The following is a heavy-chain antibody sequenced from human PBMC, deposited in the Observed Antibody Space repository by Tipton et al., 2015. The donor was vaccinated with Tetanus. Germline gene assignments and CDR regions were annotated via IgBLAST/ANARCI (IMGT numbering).Heavy chain of an antibody. Sequence: SLRLSCAASGFAVAVNYMTWVRQAPGKGLEWVSVLYSGGGPNYADSVKDRFTISRDNSKNTLYLQMNSLRVEDTAIYYCARAPRYCVGDCYQFDYWGQGTLVTVSS. CDR1: GFAVAVNY. D-gene: IGHD2-21*02. CDR2: LYSGGGP. J-gene: IGHJ4*02. V-gene: IGHV3-53*01. CDR3: ARAPRYCVGDCYQFDY.